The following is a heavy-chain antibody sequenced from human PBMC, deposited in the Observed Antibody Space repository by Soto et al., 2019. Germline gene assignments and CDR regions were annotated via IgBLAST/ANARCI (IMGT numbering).Heavy chain of an antibody. CDR1: GFTFSGYG. J-gene: IGHJ4*02. CDR2: IWYDGSNK. D-gene: IGHD3-22*01. Sequence: SLRLSCAASGFTFSGYGMHWVRQAPGKGLEWVAVIWYDGSNKYYADSVKGRFTISRDNSKNTLYLQMNSLRAEDTAVYYCARDGYYYDSSGYSPFDYWGQGTLVTVSS. CDR3: ARDGYYYDSSGYSPFDY. V-gene: IGHV3-33*01.